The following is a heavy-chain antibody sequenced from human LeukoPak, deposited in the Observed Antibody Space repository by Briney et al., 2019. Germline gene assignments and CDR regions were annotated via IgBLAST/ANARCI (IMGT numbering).Heavy chain of an antibody. J-gene: IGHJ4*02. D-gene: IGHD6-13*01. CDR3: ARGVAAADTDFDY. CDR1: GFTFSSYS. Sequence: GGSLRLSCAASGFTFSSYSLNWVRQAPGKGLEWVSSISTNSNYVYYADSVEGRFTISRDNAKNSLYLQMNSLRAEDTAVYYCARGVAAADTDFDYWGQGTLVTVSS. V-gene: IGHV3-21*01. CDR2: ISTNSNYV.